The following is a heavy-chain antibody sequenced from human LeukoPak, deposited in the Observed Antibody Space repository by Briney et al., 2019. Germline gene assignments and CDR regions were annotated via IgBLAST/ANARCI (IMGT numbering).Heavy chain of an antibody. J-gene: IGHJ6*02. V-gene: IGHV4-34*01. Sequence: PSETLSLTCAVYGGSFSGYYWSWIRQPSGKGLEWIGEINHSGSTNYNPSLKSRVTISVDTSKNQFSLKLSSVTAADTAVYYCARSGASDYGMDVWGQGTTVTVSS. CDR2: INHSGST. CDR1: GGSFSGYY. CDR3: ARSGASDYGMDV. D-gene: IGHD1-26*01.